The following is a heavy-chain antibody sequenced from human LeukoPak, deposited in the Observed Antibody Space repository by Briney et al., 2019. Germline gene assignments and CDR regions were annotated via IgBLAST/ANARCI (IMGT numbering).Heavy chain of an antibody. CDR3: AKDEATSGGGLAS. J-gene: IGHJ5*01. CDR2: MYTGGTT. Sequence: GGSLRLSCAASGFTVSGTHMSWVRQAPGKGLEWVPAMYTGGTTYYADSVTGRFTVSRDTSRNTLFLHMNSLRADDTAIYYCAKDEATSGGGLASWGQGTLVIVSS. D-gene: IGHD3-16*01. CDR1: GFTVSGTH. V-gene: IGHV3-53*01.